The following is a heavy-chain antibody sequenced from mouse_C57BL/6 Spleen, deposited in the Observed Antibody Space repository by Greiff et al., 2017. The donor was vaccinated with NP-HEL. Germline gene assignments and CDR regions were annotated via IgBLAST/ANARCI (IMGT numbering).Heavy chain of an antibody. CDR2: IYPGDGDT. CDR1: GYAFSSSW. J-gene: IGHJ1*03. Sequence: VKLMESGPELVKPGASVKISCKASGYAFSSSWMNWVKQRPGKGLEWIGRIYPGDGDTNYNGKFKGKATLTADKSSSTAYMQLSSLTSEDSAVYFCAREKVYWYFDVWGTGTTVTVSS. V-gene: IGHV1-82*01. CDR3: AREKVYWYFDV.